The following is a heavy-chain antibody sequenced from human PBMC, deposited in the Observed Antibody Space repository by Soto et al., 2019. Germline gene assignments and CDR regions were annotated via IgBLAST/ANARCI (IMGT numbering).Heavy chain of an antibody. CDR3: VRYDRINMKPYSPEGFHI. J-gene: IGHJ3*02. CDR2: VYYGGAIFYSGNI. V-gene: IGHV4-39*01. Sequence: SETLSLTCTVSGDSISSSNSHWGWTRQPPGKGLEYIGSVYYGGAIFYSGNIYYSPSLKSRVTISVDTSKNQFSLRLSSVTAADTGVYYCVRYDRINMKPYSPEGFHIWGQGTMVTVSS. D-gene: IGHD3-3*02. CDR1: GDSISSSNSH.